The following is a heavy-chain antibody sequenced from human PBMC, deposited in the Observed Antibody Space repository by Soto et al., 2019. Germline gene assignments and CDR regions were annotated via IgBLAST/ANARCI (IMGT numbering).Heavy chain of an antibody. V-gene: IGHV3-11*01. CDR2: ISSSGNII. CDR3: ARDFPDGSIYDYVEGGAFDI. J-gene: IGHJ3*02. Sequence: QVQLVESGGGLVKPGGSLRLSCAASGFTFSDYYMSWIRQAPGKGLEWFSYISSSGNIIYYADSVKGRFTISRDNAKNSLYLQMNSLRAEDTAVYYCARDFPDGSIYDYVEGGAFDIWGQGTVVTVSS. D-gene: IGHD3-16*01. CDR1: GFTFSDYY.